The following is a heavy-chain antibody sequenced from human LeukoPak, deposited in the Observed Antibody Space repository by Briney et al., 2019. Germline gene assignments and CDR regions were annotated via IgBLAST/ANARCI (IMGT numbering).Heavy chain of an antibody. V-gene: IGHV3-23*01. CDR2: ISGSGGST. D-gene: IGHD3-10*01. J-gene: IGHJ6*03. CDR3: ATSGSYYYYYYMDV. Sequence: GGSLRLSCAASGFTFSSYSMNWVRQAPGKGLEWVSAISGSGGSTYYADSVKGRFTISRGNSKNTLYLQMNSLRAEDTAVYYCATSGSYYYYYYMDVWGKGTTVTVSS. CDR1: GFTFSSYS.